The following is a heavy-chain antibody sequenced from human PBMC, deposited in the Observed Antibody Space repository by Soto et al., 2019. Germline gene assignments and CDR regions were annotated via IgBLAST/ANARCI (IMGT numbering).Heavy chain of an antibody. CDR3: ARDGLSFPDAFDI. CDR1: GGTFSSYA. V-gene: IGHV1-69*01. CDR2: IIPIFGTA. D-gene: IGHD3-3*02. J-gene: IGHJ3*02. Sequence: QVQRVQSGAEVKKPGSSVKVSCKASGGTFSSYAISWVRQAPGQGLEWMGGIIPIFGTANYAQKCQGRVTITADESTCTSYMDLSSLRSEDTAVYYCARDGLSFPDAFDIWGQGTMVTVSS.